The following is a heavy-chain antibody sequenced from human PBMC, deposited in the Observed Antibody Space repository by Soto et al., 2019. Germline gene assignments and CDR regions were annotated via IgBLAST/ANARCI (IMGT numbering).Heavy chain of an antibody. J-gene: IGHJ4*02. D-gene: IGHD6-25*01. CDR3: VYQAPDSSGRVDF. Sequence: EMQLVESGGGLVQRGGSLRLSCAASGLSVSSNYISWVRQPPGKGLEWVSVIYSGGATFYADSVKGRFNISRDENKNTVYLQMNSLGVHDTALYYCVYQAPDSSGRVDFWGQGTLVSVST. V-gene: IGHV3-66*01. CDR1: GLSVSSNY. CDR2: IYSGGAT.